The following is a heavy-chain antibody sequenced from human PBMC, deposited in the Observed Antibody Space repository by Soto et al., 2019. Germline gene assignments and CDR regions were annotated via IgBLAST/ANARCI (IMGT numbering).Heavy chain of an antibody. J-gene: IGHJ3*01. V-gene: IGHV4-4*02. D-gene: IGHD3-10*01. CDR1: GVSISGNEW. CDR3: ARDANFGSGKSNFWAFEL. Sequence: QVQLQESGPGLVKPSGTLSLACAVSGVSISGNEWWAWVRQSPGRGLEWIAKSHHDGTTNYNPSLKGRVAMSLDTSKNQFSLTLRSVTAADTAVYFCARDANFGSGKSNFWAFELWGQGTMVTVSS. CDR2: SHHDGTT.